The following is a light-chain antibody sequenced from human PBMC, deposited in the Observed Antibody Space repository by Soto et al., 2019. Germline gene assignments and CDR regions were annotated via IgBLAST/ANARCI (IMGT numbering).Light chain of an antibody. Sequence: QSVLTQPPSASGTPGQRVTISCSGSSSNIGSNTVNWYQQLPGTAPKLLIYSNNQRPSWVPDRFSGSKSGTSASLAISGLQSEDEADDYCAAWDDSRNGVVFGGGTKLTVL. J-gene: IGLJ2*01. CDR2: SNN. CDR3: AAWDDSRNGVV. CDR1: SSNIGSNT. V-gene: IGLV1-44*01.